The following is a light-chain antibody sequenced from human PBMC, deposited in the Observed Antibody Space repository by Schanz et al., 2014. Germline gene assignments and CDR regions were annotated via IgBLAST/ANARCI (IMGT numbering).Light chain of an antibody. Sequence: DIQMTQSPSTLSASAGDRVTITCRASQSISSWLAWYQQKPGKAPKLLIYDASSSESGVPSRFSGSGSGTEFTLTISSLQPDDFATYYCQQHYITPLTFGGGTKVEIK. CDR2: DAS. CDR1: QSISSW. J-gene: IGKJ4*01. CDR3: QQHYITPLT. V-gene: IGKV1-5*01.